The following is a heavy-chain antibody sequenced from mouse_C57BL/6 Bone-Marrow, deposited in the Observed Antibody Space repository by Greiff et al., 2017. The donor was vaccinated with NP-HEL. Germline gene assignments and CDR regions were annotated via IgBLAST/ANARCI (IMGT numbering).Heavy chain of an antibody. Sequence: VQLQQSGPELVKPGDSVKISCKASGYSFTGYFMNWVMQSHGKSLEWIGRINPYNGDTFYNQKFKGKATLTVDKSSSTAHMELRSLTSEDSAVYYCARKEGDYDEAYFDYWGQGTTLTVSS. CDR1: GYSFTGYF. D-gene: IGHD2-4*01. CDR3: ARKEGDYDEAYFDY. CDR2: INPYNGDT. V-gene: IGHV1-20*01. J-gene: IGHJ2*01.